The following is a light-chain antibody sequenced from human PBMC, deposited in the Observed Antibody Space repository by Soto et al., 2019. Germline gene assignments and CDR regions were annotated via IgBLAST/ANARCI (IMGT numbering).Light chain of an antibody. J-gene: IGLJ2*01. CDR3: STYTSASTS. CDR1: EVGAHRF. Sequence: LTQPASVSGSPGQSITISCTGTEVGAHRFVSWYQQVPGTAPKLLIYEVIKRPSGISPRFSGSKAGNTASLTISGLQADDEADYFCSTYTSASTSFGGGTKLTVL. CDR2: EVI. V-gene: IGLV2-14*01.